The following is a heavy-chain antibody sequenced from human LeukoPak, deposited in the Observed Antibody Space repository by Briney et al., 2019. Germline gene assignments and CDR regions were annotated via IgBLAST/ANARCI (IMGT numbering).Heavy chain of an antibody. Sequence: SETLSLTCTVSGYSISSGYYWSWIRQPPGKGLEWIGYIYYSGSTNYNPSLKSRVTISVDTSKNQFSLRLSSVTAADTAVYYCARVTGYMIEDYFDYWGQGTLVTVSS. V-gene: IGHV4-61*01. CDR1: GYSISSGYY. CDR3: ARVTGYMIEDYFDY. D-gene: IGHD3-22*01. CDR2: IYYSGST. J-gene: IGHJ4*02.